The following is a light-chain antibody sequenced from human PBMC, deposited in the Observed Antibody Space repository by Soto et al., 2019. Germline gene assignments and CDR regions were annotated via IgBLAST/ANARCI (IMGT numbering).Light chain of an antibody. CDR1: QSISRW. V-gene: IGKV1-5*01. J-gene: IGKJ1*01. Sequence: DIQMTQSPSTLSASVGDVFSISFRASQSISRWLAWYQQKPGKAPKLLVFAASTLVRGVRSRFSGRGSGTEFTLTIIILQADDDATCYSQPYQPEWTFGQGT. CDR2: AAS. CDR3: QPYQPEWT.